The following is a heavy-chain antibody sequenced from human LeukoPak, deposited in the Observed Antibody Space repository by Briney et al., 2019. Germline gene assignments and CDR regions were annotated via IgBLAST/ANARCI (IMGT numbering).Heavy chain of an antibody. CDR3: AKPKESYYYYYYMDV. CDR1: GFTFNNYA. V-gene: IGHV3-23*01. Sequence: GGSLRLSCAASGFTFNNYAMNWVRQAPGKGLEWVSGISGSGGSTYYADSVKGRFTISRDNSKNTLYLQMNSLRAEDTAEYSCAKPKESYYYYYYMDVWGKGPTVPVPS. J-gene: IGHJ6*03. CDR2: ISGSGGST. D-gene: IGHD3-10*01.